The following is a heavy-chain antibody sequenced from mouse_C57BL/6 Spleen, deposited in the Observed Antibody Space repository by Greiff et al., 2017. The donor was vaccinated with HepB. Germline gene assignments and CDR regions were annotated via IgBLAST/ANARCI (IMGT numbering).Heavy chain of an antibody. Sequence: VQLQQSGAELVRPGASVKLSCTASGFNIKDDYMPWVKQRPEQGLEWIGWIDPENGDTEYASKFQGKATITADTSSNTAYLQLSSLTSEDTAVYYCTTDYDKTNWGQGTTLTVSS. CDR3: TTDYDKTN. CDR1: GFNIKDDY. V-gene: IGHV14-4*01. CDR2: IDPENGDT. D-gene: IGHD2-4*01. J-gene: IGHJ2*01.